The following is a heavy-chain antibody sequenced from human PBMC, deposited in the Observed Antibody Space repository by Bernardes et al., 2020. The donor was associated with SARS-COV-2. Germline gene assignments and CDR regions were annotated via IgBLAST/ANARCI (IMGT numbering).Heavy chain of an antibody. CDR3: ARSYCSTTRCYYYGMDA. CDR2: IYNNGST. Sequence: SETLSLTCTVSGCSISSYYWSWIRQPPGKGLEWIWYIYNNGSTNYNPSLKSRVTISLDKSKNQFYLKVSSVNAADTAFYYCARSYCSTTRCYYYGMDAWGQGTTVIVS. J-gene: IGHJ6*02. CDR1: GCSISSYY. V-gene: IGHV4-59*08. D-gene: IGHD2-2*01.